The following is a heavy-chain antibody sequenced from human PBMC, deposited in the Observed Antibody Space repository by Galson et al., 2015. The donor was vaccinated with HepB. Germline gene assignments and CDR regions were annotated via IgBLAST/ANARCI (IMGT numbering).Heavy chain of an antibody. J-gene: IGHJ3*02. V-gene: IGHV3-33*06. CDR1: GFTFSNSG. CDR2: IWYDGSNK. Sequence: SLRLSCAASGFTFSNSGMSWVRQAPGKGPEWVALIWYDGSNKYADSVKGRFTIFRDNSKNTLYLQMNSLRVEDTAVYHCAKEVRGVIRGLNAFDIWGQGTMVTVSS. D-gene: IGHD3-10*01. CDR3: AKEVRGVIRGLNAFDI.